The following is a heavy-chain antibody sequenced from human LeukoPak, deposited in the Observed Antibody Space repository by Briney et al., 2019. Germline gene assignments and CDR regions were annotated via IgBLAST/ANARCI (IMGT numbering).Heavy chain of an antibody. CDR3: ARDQALYYYMDV. CDR1: GFTFSSYA. Sequence: GGSLRLSCAASGFTFSSYAMSWVRQAPGKGLEWVSAISGSGGSTYYADSVKGRFTISRDNSKNTLYLQMNSLRAEDTAVYYCARDQALYYYMDVWGKGTTVTVSS. CDR2: ISGSGGST. J-gene: IGHJ6*03. V-gene: IGHV3-23*01.